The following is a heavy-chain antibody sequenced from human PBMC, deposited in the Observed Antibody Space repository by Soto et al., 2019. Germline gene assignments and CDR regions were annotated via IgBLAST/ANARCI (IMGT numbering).Heavy chain of an antibody. Sequence: EVQLLESGGGLVQPGGSLRLSCAASGFTFSSYAMSWVRQAPGKGLEWVSAISGSGGSTYYADSVKGRFTISRDNYKNPLYLQMNSLRAEDTAVYYCAKDTMVRGVLDYWGQGTLVTVSS. D-gene: IGHD3-10*01. CDR2: ISGSGGST. CDR1: GFTFSSYA. V-gene: IGHV3-23*01. CDR3: AKDTMVRGVLDY. J-gene: IGHJ4*02.